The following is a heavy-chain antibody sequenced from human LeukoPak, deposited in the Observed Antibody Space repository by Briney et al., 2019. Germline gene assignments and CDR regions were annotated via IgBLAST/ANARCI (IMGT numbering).Heavy chain of an antibody. CDR1: GYTFTSYY. D-gene: IGHD2-15*01. V-gene: IGHV1-18*01. Sequence: GASVKVSCKASGYTFTSYYITWVRQAPGQGLEWMGWIISYSDNPTYAWNLQGRVTMTTDTSTSTAYMELRSLRSDDTAVYYCARTPHYCSGGSCYFDVFDIWGQGTMVTVSS. J-gene: IGHJ3*02. CDR3: ARTPHYCSGGSCYFDVFDI. CDR2: IISYSDNP.